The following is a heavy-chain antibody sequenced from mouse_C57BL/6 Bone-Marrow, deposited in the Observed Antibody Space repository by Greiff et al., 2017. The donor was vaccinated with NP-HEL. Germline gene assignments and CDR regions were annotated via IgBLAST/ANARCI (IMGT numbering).Heavy chain of an antibody. CDR2: INYDGSST. D-gene: IGHD2-4*01. Sequence: EVKLVESEGGLVQPGSSMKLSCTASGFTFSDYYMAWVRQVPEKGLEWVANINYDGSSTYYLDSLKSRFIISRDNAKKILYLQMSSLKSEDTATYYCAREWGLRRRTYAMDYWGQGTSVTVSS. V-gene: IGHV5-16*01. J-gene: IGHJ4*01. CDR3: AREWGLRRRTYAMDY. CDR1: GFTFSDYY.